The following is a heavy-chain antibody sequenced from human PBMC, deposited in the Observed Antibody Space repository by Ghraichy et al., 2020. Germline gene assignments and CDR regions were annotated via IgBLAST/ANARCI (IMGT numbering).Heavy chain of an antibody. CDR3: ARSFCGGDCYSRHYGLDV. CDR2: INSDGTGT. D-gene: IGHD2-21*02. Sequence: GGSPRLSCAASGFTFSNSWMHWVRQAPGKGLVWVSRINSDGTGTSYAESEKGRFTISRDNAKNTLFLQMNSLRAEDTAVYYCARSFCGGDCYSRHYGLDVWGQGTTVTVSS. J-gene: IGHJ6*02. V-gene: IGHV3-74*01. CDR1: GFTFSNSW.